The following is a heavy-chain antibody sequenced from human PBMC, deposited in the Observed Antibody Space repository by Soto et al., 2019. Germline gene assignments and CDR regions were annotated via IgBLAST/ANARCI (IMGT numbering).Heavy chain of an antibody. CDR1: GGSISSGGYY. V-gene: IGHV4-31*03. CDR2: IYYSGRT. D-gene: IGHD2-15*01. CDR3: ARAAIYCSGGSCYAVGGSPGSADP. Sequence: SETLSLTCTVSGGSISSGGYYWSGIRQHPGKGLEWIGYIYYSGRTYYNPSLKSRVTISVDTSKNQFSLKLSSVTAADTAVYYCARAAIYCSGGSCYAVGGSPGSADPWDPRPLVTVS. J-gene: IGHJ5*02.